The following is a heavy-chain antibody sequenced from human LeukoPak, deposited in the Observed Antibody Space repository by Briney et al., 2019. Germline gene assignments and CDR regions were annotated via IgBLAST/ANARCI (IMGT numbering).Heavy chain of an antibody. J-gene: IGHJ3*02. CDR3: ARDRITIFGVAPDAFDI. CDR1: GGSISSYY. D-gene: IGHD3-3*01. V-gene: IGHV4-4*07. CDR2: IYTSGST. Sequence: PSETLSLTCTVSGGSISSYYWSLIRQPAGKGLEWIGGIYTSGSTNYNPSLKSRVTMSVDTSKNQFSLKLSSVTAADTAVYYCARDRITIFGVAPDAFDIWGQGTMVTVSS.